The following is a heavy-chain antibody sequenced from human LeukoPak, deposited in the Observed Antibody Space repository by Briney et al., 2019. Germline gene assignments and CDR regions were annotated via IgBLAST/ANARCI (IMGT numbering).Heavy chain of an antibody. CDR3: ARRGKYYDILTGYHAGTIDY. Sequence: SETLSLTCTVSGGSISSSSYYWGWIRQPPGRGLEWIGNIYYSGITDYNPSLKSRVTISVDTSKNQFSLKQSSVTAADTAVYYCARRGKYYDILTGYHAGTIDYWGQGILVTVSS. CDR2: IYYSGIT. J-gene: IGHJ4*02. CDR1: GGSISSSSYY. D-gene: IGHD3-9*01. V-gene: IGHV4-39*01.